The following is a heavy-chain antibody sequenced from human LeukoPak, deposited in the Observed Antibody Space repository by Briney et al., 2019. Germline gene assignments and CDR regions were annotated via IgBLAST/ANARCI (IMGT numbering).Heavy chain of an antibody. V-gene: IGHV1-18*01. D-gene: IGHD3-3*01. J-gene: IGHJ6*02. Sequence: ASVKVSCKASGYTFTSYGISWVRQAPGQGLEWMGWISAYNGNTNYAQKLQGRVTMTTDTSTSTAYMELRSLRSDDTAVYYCARVENVWGGTMARFYYYGMDVWGQGTTVTVSS. CDR1: GYTFTSYG. CDR2: ISAYNGNT. CDR3: ARVENVWGGTMARFYYYGMDV.